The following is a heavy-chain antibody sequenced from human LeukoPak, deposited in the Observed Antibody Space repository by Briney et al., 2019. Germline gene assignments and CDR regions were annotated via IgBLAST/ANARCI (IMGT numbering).Heavy chain of an antibody. CDR2: IIPIFGTA. J-gene: IGHJ4*02. CDR3: ARDPPSIAVAGTENLFDY. CDR1: GGTFSSYA. V-gene: IGHV1-69*13. Sequence: SVKVSCKASGGTFSSYAISWVRQAPGQGLEWMGGIIPIFGTANYAQKFQGRVTITADESTSTAYMELSSLRSEDTAVYYCARDPPSIAVAGTENLFDYWGQGTLVTVSS. D-gene: IGHD6-19*01.